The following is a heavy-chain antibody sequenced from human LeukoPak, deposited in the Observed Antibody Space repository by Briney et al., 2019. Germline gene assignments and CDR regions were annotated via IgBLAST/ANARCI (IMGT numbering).Heavy chain of an antibody. CDR2: IRSKTYGGTT. J-gene: IGHJ4*02. D-gene: IGHD6-19*01. Sequence: PGGSLRPSCTASGFTFGEYAMSWFRQAPGKGLEWVGLIRSKTYGGTTEYAASVKGRFTISRDDSRSIAYLQMNSLKTEDTAVYYCVRVKGTGWPSDYWGQGTLVTVSS. CDR3: VRVKGTGWPSDY. CDR1: GFTFGEYA. V-gene: IGHV3-49*03.